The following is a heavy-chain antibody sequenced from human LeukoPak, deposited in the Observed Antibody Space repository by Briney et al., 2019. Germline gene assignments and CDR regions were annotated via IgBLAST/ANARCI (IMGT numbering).Heavy chain of an antibody. CDR1: GFTFSNYE. J-gene: IGHJ4*02. D-gene: IGHD4-17*01. CDR3: ARMTTVTHY. V-gene: IGHV3-48*03. Sequence: GGSLRLSCAASGFTFSNYEMNWVRQAPGKGLEWLSYISGSAATIYYADSVQGRFTISRDNAKNSLYLQMNSLRAEDTAVYYCARMTTVTHYWGQGPLVTVSS. CDR2: ISGSAATI.